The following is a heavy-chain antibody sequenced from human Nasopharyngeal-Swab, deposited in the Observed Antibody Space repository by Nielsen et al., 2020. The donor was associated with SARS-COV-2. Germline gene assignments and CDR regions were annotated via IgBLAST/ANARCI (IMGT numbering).Heavy chain of an antibody. CDR3: ALQNWNYFDY. V-gene: IGHV5-10-1*04. Sequence: GESLKISCKGSGYSFTSYWISWVRQMPGKGLEWMGRIDPSDSYTNYSPSFQGQVTISADKSISTAYLQWSSLKASDTAMYYCALQNWNYFDYWGQGTLVTVSS. J-gene: IGHJ4*02. D-gene: IGHD1-1*01. CDR1: GYSFTSYW. CDR2: IDPSDSYT.